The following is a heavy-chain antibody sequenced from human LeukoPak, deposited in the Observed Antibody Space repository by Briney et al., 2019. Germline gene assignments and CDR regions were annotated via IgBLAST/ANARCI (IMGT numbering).Heavy chain of an antibody. CDR3: ARLLVPASMGAFDI. CDR2: MHTSGST. J-gene: IGHJ3*02. CDR1: GGSISGYF. D-gene: IGHD2-2*01. V-gene: IGHV4-4*07. Sequence: PSETLSLTCTVSGGSISGYFWSWIRQPAGMGLEWLGRMHTSGSTNYNPSLTSRVTMSLDRSRNQFSLRLSSVTAADTAVYYCARLLVPASMGAFDIWGQGTVVTVSS.